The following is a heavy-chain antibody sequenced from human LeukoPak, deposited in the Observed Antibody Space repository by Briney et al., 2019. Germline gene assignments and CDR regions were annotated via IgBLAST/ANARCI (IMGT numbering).Heavy chain of an antibody. J-gene: IGHJ6*03. CDR2: ISSSSSTI. CDR1: GFTFSSYS. Sequence: GGSLRLSCAASGFTFSSYSMNWVRQAPGKGLEWVSYISSSSSTIYYADSVKGRFTISRDNAKNSLYLQMNSLRAEDTAVYYCARMNPGKDFLHYYYYYMDVWGKGTTVTVSS. D-gene: IGHD4-23*01. V-gene: IGHV3-48*04. CDR3: ARMNPGKDFLHYYYYYMDV.